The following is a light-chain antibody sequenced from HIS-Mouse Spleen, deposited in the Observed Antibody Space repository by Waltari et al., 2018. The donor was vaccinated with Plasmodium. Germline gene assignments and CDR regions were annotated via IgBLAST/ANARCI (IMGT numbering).Light chain of an antibody. V-gene: IGKV3-15*01. CDR3: QQYNNWSFT. CDR1: QSVSSN. CDR2: GAS. J-gene: IGKJ3*01. Sequence: ELVMTQSPATLSVSPGERATLSCRPSQSVSSNLACYQQKPGQAPRLLIYGASTRATGIPARFSGSGSGTEFTLTISSLQSEDFAVYYCQQYNNWSFTFGPGTKVDIK.